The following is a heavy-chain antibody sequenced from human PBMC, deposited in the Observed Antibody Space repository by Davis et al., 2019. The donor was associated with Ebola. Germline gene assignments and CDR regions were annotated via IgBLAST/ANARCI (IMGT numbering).Heavy chain of an antibody. V-gene: IGHV5-51*01. Sequence: GESLKISCMGSGYSFTTYWIGWVRQMPGKGLEWMGIIYPGDSDTRYSPSFQGQVTISADKSISTAYLQWSSLKASDTAIYYCARPLTQSSTWSYFDYWGQGTLVTVSS. CDR1: GYSFTTYW. D-gene: IGHD6-13*01. J-gene: IGHJ4*02. CDR3: ARPLTQSSTWSYFDY. CDR2: IYPGDSDT.